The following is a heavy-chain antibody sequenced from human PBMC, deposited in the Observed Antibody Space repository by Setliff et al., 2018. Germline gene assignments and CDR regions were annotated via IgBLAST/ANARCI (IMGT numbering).Heavy chain of an antibody. Sequence: GASVKVSCKASGYTFTSHYMHWVRQAPGLGLEWMGTINSSSGRTSYAQKFQGRVTMTRDTSTSTVYMDMSSLRAEDTAVYYCVKTHWDTWIRGAFDIWGQGTMVTVSS. CDR2: INSSSGRT. CDR1: GYTFTSHY. V-gene: IGHV1-46*01. J-gene: IGHJ3*02. CDR3: VKTHWDTWIRGAFDI. D-gene: IGHD3-10*01.